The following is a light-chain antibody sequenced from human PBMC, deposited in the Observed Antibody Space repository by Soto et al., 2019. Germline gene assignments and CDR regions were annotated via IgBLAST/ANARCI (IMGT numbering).Light chain of an antibody. Sequence: EIVLTQSPGTLSLSPGEGATLSCRASQSVSSRSLAWYHQKPGQAPSRLLIYGASGRATGIPDRISGSGSGTDFTLNISRLEPEDFAVNYCQQYGTHLATFGQGTKLEIK. V-gene: IGKV3-20*01. CDR2: GAS. J-gene: IGKJ2*01. CDR3: QQYGTHLAT. CDR1: QSVSSRS.